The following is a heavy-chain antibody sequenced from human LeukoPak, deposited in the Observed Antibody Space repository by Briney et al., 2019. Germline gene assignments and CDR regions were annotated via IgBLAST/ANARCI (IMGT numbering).Heavy chain of an antibody. CDR3: AKLWSTSRGAFDI. CDR1: GFTFSSYA. Sequence: GGSLRLSCAASGFTFSSYAMSWVRQAPGKGLEWVSAVISSGGSTYYADSLKGRFTIPRDNSKNTLYLQMNSLRAEDTAVYYCAKLWSTSRGAFDIWGQGTMVTVSS. D-gene: IGHD1-1*01. CDR2: VISSGGST. V-gene: IGHV3-23*01. J-gene: IGHJ3*02.